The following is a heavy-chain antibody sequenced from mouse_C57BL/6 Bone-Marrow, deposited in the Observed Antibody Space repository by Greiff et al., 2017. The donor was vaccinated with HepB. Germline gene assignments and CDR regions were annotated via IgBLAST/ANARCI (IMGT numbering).Heavy chain of an antibody. V-gene: IGHV1-69*01. J-gene: IGHJ4*01. Sequence: QVQLQQPGAELVMPGASVKLSCKASGYTFTSYWMHWVKQRPGQGLEWIGEIDPSDSYTNYNQKFKGKSTLTVDKSSSTAYMQLSSLTSEDSAVYYCARLDDYEYYAMDYWGQGTSVTVSS. CDR1: GYTFTSYW. CDR2: IDPSDSYT. D-gene: IGHD2-4*01. CDR3: ARLDDYEYYAMDY.